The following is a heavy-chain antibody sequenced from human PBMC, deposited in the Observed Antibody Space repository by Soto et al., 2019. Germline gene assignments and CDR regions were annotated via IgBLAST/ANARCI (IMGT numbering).Heavy chain of an antibody. J-gene: IGHJ4*02. V-gene: IGHV4-30-2*01. D-gene: IGHD3-22*01. CDR2: IYHSGST. Sequence: SETLSLTCAVSGGSISSGGYSWSWIRQPPGKGLEWIGYIYHSGSTYYNPSLKSRVTISVDRSKNQFSLKLSSVTAADTAVYYCARASYYYDSPPENWGQGTLVTVSS. CDR3: ARASYYYDSPPEN. CDR1: GGSISSGGYS.